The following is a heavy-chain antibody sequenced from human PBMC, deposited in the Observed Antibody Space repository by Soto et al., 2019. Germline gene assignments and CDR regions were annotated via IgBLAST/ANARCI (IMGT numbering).Heavy chain of an antibody. V-gene: IGHV7-4-1*01. CDR1: GYTFTSYA. J-gene: IGHJ4*02. D-gene: IGHD3-10*01. CDR3: ARDLNGIYGSGSYC. Sequence: ASVKVSCKASGYTFTSYAMNWVRQAPGQGLEWMGWINTNTGNPTYAQGFTGRFVFSLDTSVSTAYLQICSLKAEDTAVYYCARDLNGIYGSGSYCWGQGTLVTVSS. CDR2: INTNTGNP.